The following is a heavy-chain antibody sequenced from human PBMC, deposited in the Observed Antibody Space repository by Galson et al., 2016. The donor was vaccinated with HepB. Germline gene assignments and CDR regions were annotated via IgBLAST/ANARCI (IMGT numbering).Heavy chain of an antibody. D-gene: IGHD2/OR15-2a*01. CDR3: AKVIGRDAYYYYGMDV. Sequence: SLRLSCAASGFTFSNAWMNWVRQAPGKGLEWVAVMSYDGSNKYYADSVKGRFTISRDNSKNTLYLQMNSLRAEDTAVYYCAKVIGRDAYYYYGMDVWGQGTTVTVSS. CDR2: MSYDGSNK. V-gene: IGHV3-30*18. CDR1: GFTFSNAW. J-gene: IGHJ6*02.